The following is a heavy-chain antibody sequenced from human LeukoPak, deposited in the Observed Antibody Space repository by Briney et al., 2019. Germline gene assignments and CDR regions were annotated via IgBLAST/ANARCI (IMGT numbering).Heavy chain of an antibody. V-gene: IGHV1-8*03. J-gene: IGHJ4*02. Sequence: ASVKVSCKVSGNTFTTYGINWVRQATGQGLEWMGWMNPNSGNTGYAQKFQGRVTITRNTSISTAYMELSSLRSEDTAVYYCTGAYYDSSGYYSWGTNDYWGQGTLVTVSS. CDR3: TGAYYDSSGYYSWGTNDY. CDR2: MNPNSGNT. CDR1: GNTFTTYG. D-gene: IGHD3-22*01.